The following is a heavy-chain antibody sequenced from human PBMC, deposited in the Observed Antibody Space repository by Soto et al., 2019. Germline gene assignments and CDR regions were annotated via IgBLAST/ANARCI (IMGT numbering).Heavy chain of an antibody. J-gene: IGHJ4*02. D-gene: IGHD6-19*01. CDR2: ISYDGSNK. V-gene: IGHV3-30*18. CDR3: AKDRDHSSGWTFDY. Sequence: GGSLRLSCAASGFTFSSYGMHWVRQAPGKGLEWVAVISYDGSNKYYADSVKGRFTISRDNSKNTLYLQMNSLRAEDTAAYYCAKDRDHSSGWTFDYWGQGTLVTVSS. CDR1: GFTFSSYG.